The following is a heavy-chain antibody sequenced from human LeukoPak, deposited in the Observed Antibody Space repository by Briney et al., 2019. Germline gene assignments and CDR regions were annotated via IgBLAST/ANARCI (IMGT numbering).Heavy chain of an antibody. J-gene: IGHJ6*03. V-gene: IGHV1-24*01. CDR2: FDPEDGET. CDR1: GYTLTELS. CDR3: ATVSGSGGSLHYYYMDV. Sequence: ASVKVSCKVSGYTLTELSMHWVRQAPGKGLEWMGGFDPEDGETIYAQKFQGRVTMTEDTSTDTAYMELSSLRSEDTAVYYCATVSGSGGSLHYYYMDVWGKGTTVTVSS. D-gene: IGHD2-15*01.